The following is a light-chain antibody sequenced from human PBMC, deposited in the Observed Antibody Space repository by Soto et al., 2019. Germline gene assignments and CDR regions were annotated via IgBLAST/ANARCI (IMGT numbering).Light chain of an antibody. Sequence: DIQMTQSPSSLSASVGDRVTITCRASQSISSYLNWYQQKPGKAPKLLIYAASSLQSGVPSRFSGSGSGTDFTLTISSLQPEDFATYYCQQSYSTPRLTFGGGTKWISN. CDR2: AAS. V-gene: IGKV1-39*01. J-gene: IGKJ4*01. CDR3: QQSYSTPRLT. CDR1: QSISSY.